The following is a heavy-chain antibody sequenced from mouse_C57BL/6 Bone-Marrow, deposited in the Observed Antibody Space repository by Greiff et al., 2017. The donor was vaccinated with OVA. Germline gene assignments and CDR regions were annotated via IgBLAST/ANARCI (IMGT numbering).Heavy chain of an antibody. V-gene: IGHV1-64*01. D-gene: IGHD2-3*01. CDR2: IHPNSGST. CDR1: GYTFTSYW. Sequence: QVQLKQSGAELVKPGASVKLSCKASGYTFTSYWMHWVKQRPGQGLEWIGMIHPNSGSTNYNEKFKSKATLTVDKSSSTAYMQLSSLTSEDSAVYYCAIGDGPWFAYWGQGTLVTVSA. CDR3: AIGDGPWFAY. J-gene: IGHJ3*01.